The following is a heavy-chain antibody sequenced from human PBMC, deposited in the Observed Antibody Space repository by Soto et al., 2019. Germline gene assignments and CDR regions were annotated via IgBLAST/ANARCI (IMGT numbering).Heavy chain of an antibody. J-gene: IGHJ4*02. CDR1: GYAFTTYG. CDR3: ARGRYGDY. D-gene: IGHD1-1*01. CDR2: ISAHNGNT. V-gene: IGHV1-18*01. Sequence: QVHLVQSGAEVKKPGASVKVSCKGSGYAFTTYGITWVRQAPGQGLEWMGWISAHNGNTNYAQKLQGRVTVTRDTSTSTAYMELRRLRSDYTAVYYCARGRYGDYWGQGALVTVS.